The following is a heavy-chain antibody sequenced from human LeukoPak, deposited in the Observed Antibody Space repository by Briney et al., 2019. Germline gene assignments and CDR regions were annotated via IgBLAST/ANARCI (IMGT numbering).Heavy chain of an antibody. J-gene: IGHJ4*02. D-gene: IGHD3-3*01. CDR2: IYYSGST. CDR1: GGSITSSNYY. Sequence: PSETLSLTCTVSGGSITSSNYYWGWIRQPPGKGLEWIGSIYYSGSTYYNPSLKSRVTISVDTSKNQFSLKLSSVTAADTAVYYCAGDLAKPDDFWSGYYRRGGGYFDYWGQGTLVTVSS. V-gene: IGHV4-39*02. CDR3: AGDLAKPDDFWSGYYRRGGGYFDY.